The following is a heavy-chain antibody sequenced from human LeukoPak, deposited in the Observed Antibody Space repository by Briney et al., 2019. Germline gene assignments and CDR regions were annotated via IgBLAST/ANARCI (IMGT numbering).Heavy chain of an antibody. D-gene: IGHD3-22*01. J-gene: IGHJ4*02. CDR2: IKIKTDGGTT. CDR3: TAHPYYYDSSGPPFDY. V-gene: IGHV3-15*01. CDR1: GFTFSNAW. Sequence: PGGGLRLSCAASGFTFSNAWMSWVRQGPGKGLEWVGRIKIKTDGGTTDYAAPVKGRFTISRDDSKNTLYLQMNSLKTEDTAVYYCTAHPYYYDSSGPPFDYWGQGTLVTVSS.